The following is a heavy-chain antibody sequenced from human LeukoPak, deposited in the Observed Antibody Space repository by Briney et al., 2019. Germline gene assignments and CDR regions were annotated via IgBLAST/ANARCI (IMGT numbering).Heavy chain of an antibody. CDR2: IKQDGSEE. D-gene: IGHD3-16*01. CDR3: ARDVDTFYFDY. V-gene: IGHV3-7*01. Sequence: GGSLGLSCAASGFTFSTYWMTWVRQAPGKGLEWVATIKQDGSEEYYVDSVKGRFTISRDNAKNSLYLHMNSLRAEDTAVYYCARDVDTFYFDYWGQGTLVTVSS. J-gene: IGHJ4*02. CDR1: GFTFSTYW.